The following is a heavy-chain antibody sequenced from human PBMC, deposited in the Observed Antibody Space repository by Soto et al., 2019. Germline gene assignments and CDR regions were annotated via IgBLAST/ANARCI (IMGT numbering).Heavy chain of an antibody. CDR3: ARIPHDYGDFNYWSFDL. CDR1: GGSISSGGYS. J-gene: IGHJ2*01. V-gene: IGHV4-30-2*01. Sequence: QLQLQESGSGLVKPSQTLSLTCAVSGGSISSGGYSWSWIRQPPGQGLEWIGYIYHSGSTYYNPSLKSRVTMSVDRSKNQFSLKLSSVTAADTAVYYCARIPHDYGDFNYWSFDLWGRGTLVTVSS. CDR2: IYHSGST. D-gene: IGHD4-17*01.